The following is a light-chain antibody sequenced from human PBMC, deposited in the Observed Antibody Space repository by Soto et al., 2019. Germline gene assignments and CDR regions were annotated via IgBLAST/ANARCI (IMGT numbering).Light chain of an antibody. CDR1: QTVSKF. CDR3: QQTYTLPRT. J-gene: IGKJ1*01. V-gene: IGKV1-39*01. Sequence: DIQLTQSASSLSASVGDRVTIACRASQTVSKFVNWYQQKTGKVPTLLIFTTSTLHSGVPSRFSGSGYGTEFNLTINGLQTEDFATYYCQQTYTLPRTFAQGTKVDIK. CDR2: TTS.